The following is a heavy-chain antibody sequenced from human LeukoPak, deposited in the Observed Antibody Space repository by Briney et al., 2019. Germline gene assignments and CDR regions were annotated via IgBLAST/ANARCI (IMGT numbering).Heavy chain of an antibody. J-gene: IGHJ4*02. CDR3: ATHIAEATAVHY. V-gene: IGHV3-11*01. Sequence: PGGSLRLSCAASGFTFSDYYMSWSRQAPGKGLEWISYITSSGSTIYYADSVKVRFTVSRDNAKNSLYLQMNTLRAEDTAVYYCATHIAEATAVHYWGQGTLVTVSS. D-gene: IGHD6-13*01. CDR2: ITSSGSTI. CDR1: GFTFSDYY.